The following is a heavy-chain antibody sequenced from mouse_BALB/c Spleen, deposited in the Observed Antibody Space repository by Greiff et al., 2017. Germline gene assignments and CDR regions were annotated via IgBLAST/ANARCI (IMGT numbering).Heavy chain of an antibody. V-gene: IGHV1-54*01. CDR3: ARSHYDYGFDY. CDR1: GYAFTNYL. Sequence: QVQLKESGAELVRPGTSVKVSCKASGYAFTNYLIEWVKQRPGQGLEWIGVINPGSGGTNYNEKFKGKATLTADKSSSTAYMQLSSLTSDDSAVYFCARSHYDYGFDYWGQGTTLTVSS. D-gene: IGHD2-4*01. CDR2: INPGSGGT. J-gene: IGHJ2*01.